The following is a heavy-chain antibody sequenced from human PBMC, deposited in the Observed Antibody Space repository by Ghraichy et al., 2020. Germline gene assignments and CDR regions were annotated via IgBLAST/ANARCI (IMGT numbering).Heavy chain of an antibody. CDR3: ARLVVTAKGNAFDI. V-gene: IGHV1-3*01. J-gene: IGHJ3*02. CDR2: INAGNGNT. D-gene: IGHD2-21*02. CDR1: GYTFTSYA. Sequence: ASVKVSCKASGYTFTSYAMHWVRQAPGQRLEWMGWINAGNGNTKYSQKFQGRVTITRDTSASTAYMELSSLRSEDTAVYYCARLVVTAKGNAFDIWGQGTMVTVSS.